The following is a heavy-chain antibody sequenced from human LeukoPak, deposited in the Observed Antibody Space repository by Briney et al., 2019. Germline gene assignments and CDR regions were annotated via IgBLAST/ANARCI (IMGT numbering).Heavy chain of an antibody. CDR3: AKSTMVRGVTDY. CDR2: MKGGGET. D-gene: IGHD3-10*01. Sequence: PGGSLRLSCAASGFSFTNYAMSWVRQAPARGPEWLSSMKGGGETFYADSVKGRFTISRDNSKNTLYLQMNSLRAEDTAVYYCAKSTMVRGVTDYWGQGTLVTVSS. CDR1: GFSFTNYA. V-gene: IGHV3-23*01. J-gene: IGHJ4*02.